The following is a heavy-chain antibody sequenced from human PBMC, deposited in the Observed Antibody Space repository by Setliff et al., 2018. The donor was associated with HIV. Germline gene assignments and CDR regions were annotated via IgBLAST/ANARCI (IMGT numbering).Heavy chain of an antibody. CDR3: ARDNWTGWGRGRYYHMDL. Sequence: GGSLRLSCAASELTFSNYAMTWVRQAPGKGLEWVSSLSGSGGSTYYADSVKGRFTISRDNSKNTLYLRMNSLRAEDTGVYYCARDNWTGWGRGRYYHMDLWGKGTTVTVSS. V-gene: IGHV3-23*01. CDR2: LSGSGGST. CDR1: ELTFSNYA. D-gene: IGHD1-1*01. J-gene: IGHJ6*03.